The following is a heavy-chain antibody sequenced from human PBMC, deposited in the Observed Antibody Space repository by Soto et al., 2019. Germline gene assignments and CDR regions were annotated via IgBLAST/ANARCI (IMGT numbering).Heavy chain of an antibody. D-gene: IGHD3-10*01. CDR2: INTRFGDT. CDR3: ARNMDYYYGPGSGNGHGF. Sequence: QVQLVQSGAEVKEPGDSVRVSCEASGYTFTSYYIHWVRQAPGQGLEWMGWINTRFGDTTYAQDFQGRVSMTRDMSISTVYVELSRLTSADTAIYYCARNMDYYYGPGSGNGHGFWGQGTTVTVFS. CDR1: GYTFTSYY. V-gene: IGHV1-2*02. J-gene: IGHJ6*02.